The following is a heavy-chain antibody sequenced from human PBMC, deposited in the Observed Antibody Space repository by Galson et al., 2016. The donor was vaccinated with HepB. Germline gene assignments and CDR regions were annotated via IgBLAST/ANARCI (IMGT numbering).Heavy chain of an antibody. V-gene: IGHV1-46*01. J-gene: IGHJ4*02. Sequence: SVKVSCKASKHMFTSFFIHWVRQAPGQGLEWMGMISPSGRSTTYAQNFRGRVPMTRDTSTTTVYLELNSLKFEDTAMYSCARQLSSRPFDYWGQGTLVTVSS. D-gene: IGHD5-24*01. CDR2: ISPSGRST. CDR1: KHMFTSFF. CDR3: ARQLSSRPFDY.